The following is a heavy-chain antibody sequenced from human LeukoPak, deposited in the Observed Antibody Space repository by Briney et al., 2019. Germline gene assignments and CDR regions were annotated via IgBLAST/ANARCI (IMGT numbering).Heavy chain of an antibody. CDR3: AKHLTIFGVANWFDP. CDR2: ISYDGSNK. D-gene: IGHD3-3*01. CDR1: GFTFSSYA. Sequence: GGSLRLSCAASGFTFSSYAMHWVRQAPGKGLEWVAVISYDGSNKYYADSVKGRFSISRDNSKNTLYLQMNSLRAEDTAVYYCAKHLTIFGVANWFDPWGQGTLVTVSS. V-gene: IGHV3-30-3*02. J-gene: IGHJ5*02.